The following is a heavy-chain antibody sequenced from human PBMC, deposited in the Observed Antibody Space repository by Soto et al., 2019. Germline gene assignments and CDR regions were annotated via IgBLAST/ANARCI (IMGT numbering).Heavy chain of an antibody. V-gene: IGHV3-23*01. Sequence: PGGSLRLSCAASGFTFSSYAMSWVRQAPGKGLGWVSAISGSGGSTYYADSVKGRFTISRDNSKNTLYLQMNSLRAEDTAVYYCAKVESGSGSDYPNYYYYYGLDVWGQGTTVNV. D-gene: IGHD3-10*01. CDR2: ISGSGGST. CDR3: AKVESGSGSDYPNYYYYYGLDV. CDR1: GFTFSSYA. J-gene: IGHJ6*01.